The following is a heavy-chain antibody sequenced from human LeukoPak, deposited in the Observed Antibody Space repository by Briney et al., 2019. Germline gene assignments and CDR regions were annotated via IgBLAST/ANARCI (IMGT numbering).Heavy chain of an antibody. Sequence: SETLSLTCTVSGGSISSYYWSWIRQPPGKGLEWIGYIYYSGNTNYNPSLKSRVTISVDTSKNQFSLKLSSVTAADTAVYYCASFGGEWEPFFDYWGQGTLVTVSS. CDR2: IYYSGNT. CDR1: GGSISSYY. CDR3: ASFGGEWEPFFDY. J-gene: IGHJ4*02. V-gene: IGHV4-59*01. D-gene: IGHD1-26*01.